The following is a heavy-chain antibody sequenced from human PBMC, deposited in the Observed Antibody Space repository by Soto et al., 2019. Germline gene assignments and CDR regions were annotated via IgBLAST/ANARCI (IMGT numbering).Heavy chain of an antibody. Sequence: PGGSLRLSCAASGFTFSSYAVSWVRQAPGKGLEWVSSISGSGGSTYYADSVKGRFTISRDNSKNTLYLQMNSLRAEDTAVYYCAKDLYYYDNSGFGFVDAFDIWGQGTMVTVSS. CDR1: GFTFSSYA. CDR2: ISGSGGST. J-gene: IGHJ3*02. D-gene: IGHD3-22*01. V-gene: IGHV3-23*01. CDR3: AKDLYYYDNSGFGFVDAFDI.